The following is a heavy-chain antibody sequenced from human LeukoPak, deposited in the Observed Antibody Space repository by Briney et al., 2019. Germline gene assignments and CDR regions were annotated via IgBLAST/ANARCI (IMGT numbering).Heavy chain of an antibody. CDR1: GGSISSSSYY. D-gene: IGHD4-11*01. Sequence: SETLPVTCTVSGGSISSSSYYWGWIRQPPGKGLEWIGEINHCGSTNYNPSLKSRVTISVDTSKNQFSLKLSSVTAADTAVYYCARGRLQFLLWGQGTLVTVSS. J-gene: IGHJ4*02. CDR2: INHCGST. V-gene: IGHV4-39*07. CDR3: ARGRLQFLL.